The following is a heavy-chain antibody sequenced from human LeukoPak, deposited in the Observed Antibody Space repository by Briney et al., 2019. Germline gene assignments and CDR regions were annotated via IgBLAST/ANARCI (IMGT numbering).Heavy chain of an antibody. CDR2: INPNSGGT. CDR1: GYTFTGYY. CDR3: ARAMTTVITAPGY. Sequence: ASVKVSCKASGYTFTGYYMHWVRQAPGQGLEWMGWINPNSGGTNYAQKFQGRVTMTRDTSISTAYMELSRLRSDDTAVYYCARAMTTVITAPGYWGQGTLVTVSS. V-gene: IGHV1-2*02. D-gene: IGHD4-23*01. J-gene: IGHJ4*02.